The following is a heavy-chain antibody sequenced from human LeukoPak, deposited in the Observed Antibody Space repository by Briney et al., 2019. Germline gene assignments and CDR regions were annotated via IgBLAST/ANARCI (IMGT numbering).Heavy chain of an antibody. CDR3: AKDSGSPSRMWAAAGTSEYFQH. D-gene: IGHD6-13*01. J-gene: IGHJ1*01. CDR2: ISGDGGST. CDR1: GFTFDDYA. Sequence: GGSLRLSCAASGFTFDDYAMHWVRQAPGKGLEWVSLISGDGGSTYYADSAKGRFTISRDNSKNSLYLQMNSLRTEDTALYYCAKDSGSPSRMWAAAGTSEYFQHWGQGTLVTVSS. V-gene: IGHV3-43*02.